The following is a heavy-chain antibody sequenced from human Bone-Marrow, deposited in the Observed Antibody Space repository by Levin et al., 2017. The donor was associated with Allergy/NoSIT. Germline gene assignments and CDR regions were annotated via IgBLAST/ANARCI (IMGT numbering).Heavy chain of an antibody. CDR1: GYSFTNKW. CDR2: IDPSDSYT. V-gene: IGHV5-10-1*01. D-gene: IGHD2-15*01. J-gene: IGHJ4*02. Sequence: KVSCKGSGYSFTNKWISWVRQLPGKGLEWMGRIDPSDSYTNYNPSFQGHVTISADKSISTAYLQWSSLRASDTAMYYCARHYSMDYFDYWGQGTLVTVSS. CDR3: ARHYSMDYFDY.